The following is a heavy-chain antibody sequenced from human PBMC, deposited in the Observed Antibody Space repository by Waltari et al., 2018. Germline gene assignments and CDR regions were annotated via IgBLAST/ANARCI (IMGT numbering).Heavy chain of an antibody. CDR3: ARATRSLRSYYWYFDL. V-gene: IGHV7-4-1*02. D-gene: IGHD1-26*01. CDR1: GYTFTSYA. CDR2: INTNTGNP. Sequence: QVQLVQSGSELKKPGASVKVSCKASGYTFTSYAMNWVRQAPGQGLEWMGWINTNTGNPTYAQGCTGRFVFALDTSVSTAYLKISSLEAEDTAVYYCARATRSLRSYYWYFDLWGRGTLVTVSS. J-gene: IGHJ2*01.